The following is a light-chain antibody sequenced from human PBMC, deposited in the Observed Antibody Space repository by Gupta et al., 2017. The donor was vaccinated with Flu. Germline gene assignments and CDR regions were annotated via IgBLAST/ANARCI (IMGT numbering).Light chain of an antibody. Sequence: DIQMTQSPSTLSASVGDRVTITCRASQGISRWLAWYQQKPGKAPKLLIYKVSNLEGGVPSRFSGSGSGTEFTLTISSRQPDDFAAYYCQQDNSYPYTFGQGTKMEIK. CDR2: KVS. J-gene: IGKJ2*01. V-gene: IGKV1-5*03. CDR3: QQDNSYPYT. CDR1: QGISRW.